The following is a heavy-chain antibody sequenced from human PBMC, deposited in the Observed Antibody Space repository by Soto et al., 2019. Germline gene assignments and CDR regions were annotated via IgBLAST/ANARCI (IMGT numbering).Heavy chain of an antibody. CDR3: ASGGAGSGPFTWELPDH. Sequence: GASVKVSCKALGNTFSYRYLHWVRQAPGQALEWMGWITPFSGGVHYAQKFQERVTLTRDRSINTAYMRMSSLRSEDTAIYFCASGGAGSGPFTWELPDHWGQGTLVTVSS. D-gene: IGHD1-26*01. CDR2: ITPFSGGV. V-gene: IGHV1-45*02. J-gene: IGHJ4*02. CDR1: GNTFSYRY.